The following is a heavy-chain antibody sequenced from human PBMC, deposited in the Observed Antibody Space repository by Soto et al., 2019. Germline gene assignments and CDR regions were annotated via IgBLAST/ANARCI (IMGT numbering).Heavy chain of an antibody. J-gene: IGHJ4*01. CDR3: ASIPMVRGVITIDY. D-gene: IGHD3-10*01. CDR2: ISSSSSYI. CDR1: GFTFSSYS. V-gene: IGHV3-21*01. Sequence: GGSLRLSCAAPGFTFSSYSMNWVRQAPGKGLEWVSSISSSSSYIYYADSVKGRFTISRDNAKNSLYLQMNSLRAEDTAVYYCASIPMVRGVITIDYWGQGTLVTVSS.